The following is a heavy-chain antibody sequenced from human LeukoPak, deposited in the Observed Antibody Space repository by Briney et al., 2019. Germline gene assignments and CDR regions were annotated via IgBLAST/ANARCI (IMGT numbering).Heavy chain of an antibody. V-gene: IGHV1-46*01. CDR1: GYTFTSYY. D-gene: IGHD6-13*01. J-gene: IGHJ4*02. CDR3: ATSIAAAGTVNY. Sequence: ASVKVSCKASGYTFTSYYMHWVRQAPGQGLEWMGIINPSGGSTSYAQKFQGRVTMTRDTSTSTVYMELSSLRSEDTAVYYCATSIAAAGTVNYWGQGTLVTVSS. CDR2: INPSGGST.